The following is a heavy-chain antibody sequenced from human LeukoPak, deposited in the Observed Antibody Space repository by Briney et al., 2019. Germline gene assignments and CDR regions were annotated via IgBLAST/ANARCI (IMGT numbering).Heavy chain of an antibody. CDR2: ISGSGGST. D-gene: IGHD1-26*01. CDR3: ARDGAMGPKTPHYYYGMDV. V-gene: IGHV3-23*01. CDR1: GFTFSSYA. J-gene: IGHJ6*02. Sequence: PGGSLRLSCAASGFTFSSYAMSWVRQAPGKGLEWVSAISGSGGSTYYADSVKGRFTISRDNAKNSLYLQMNSLRAEDTAVYYCARDGAMGPKTPHYYYGMDVWGQGTTVTVSS.